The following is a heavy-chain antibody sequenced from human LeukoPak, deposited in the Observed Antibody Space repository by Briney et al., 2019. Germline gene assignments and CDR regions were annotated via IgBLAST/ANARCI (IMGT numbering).Heavy chain of an antibody. D-gene: IGHD6-19*01. CDR2: MYLGGTT. CDR1: GGSISSLNL. J-gene: IGHJ4*02. V-gene: IGHV4-4*02. Sequence: SGTLSLTCIVSGGSISSLNLWSWLRQPPGKGLEWIGEMYLGGTTNFNPSLKSRVTILIDKSKNQLSLQLTSGTAADTAVYYCAGLEGRYSTDWFYFFDYWGQGALVTVSS. CDR3: AGLEGRYSTDWFYFFDY.